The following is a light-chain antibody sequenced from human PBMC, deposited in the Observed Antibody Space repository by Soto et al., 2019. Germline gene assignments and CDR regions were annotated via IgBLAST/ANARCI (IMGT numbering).Light chain of an antibody. J-gene: IGKJ4*01. CDR1: QAVPYN. CDR3: QQVKTYPRT. CDR2: EES. Sequence: DIHLTQSPSFLSASVGDRVTITCRPSQAVPYNVAWYQQKPGKPPNLLIYEESTLHSGVPSRFSGRKSGTQFTLAIDSLQSEDFATYYCQQVKTYPRTFGGGTKVEIK. V-gene: IGKV1-9*01.